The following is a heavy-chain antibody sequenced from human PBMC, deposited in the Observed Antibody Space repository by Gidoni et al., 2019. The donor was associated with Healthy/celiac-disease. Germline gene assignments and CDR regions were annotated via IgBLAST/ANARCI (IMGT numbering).Heavy chain of an antibody. CDR2: ISSSSSYI. Sequence: EVQLVESGGGLVNPGGSLRLSCSASGFTFSSYSMNWVRQAPGKGLEWVSSISSSSSYIYYADSVKGRFTISRDNAKNSLYLQMNSLRAEDTAVYYCARDRSGSYSYYFDYWGQGTLVTVSS. J-gene: IGHJ4*02. CDR3: ARDRSGSYSYYFDY. D-gene: IGHD1-26*01. CDR1: GFTFSSYS. V-gene: IGHV3-21*01.